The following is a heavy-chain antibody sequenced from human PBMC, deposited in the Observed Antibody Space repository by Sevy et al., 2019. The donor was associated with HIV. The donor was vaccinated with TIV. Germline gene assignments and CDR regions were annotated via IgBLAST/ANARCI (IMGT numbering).Heavy chain of an antibody. D-gene: IGHD5-18*01. V-gene: IGHV4-31*03. CDR1: GGSISSGGYY. Sequence: SETLSLTCTVSGGSISSGGYYWSWIRQHPGKGLEWIGYIYYSGSTYYNPSLKSRVTISVDTSKNQFSLKLSSVTAADTAVYYCARAGGTQLWFRPYSSSEGFGLDYWGQGTLFTVSS. CDR2: IYYSGST. J-gene: IGHJ4*02. CDR3: ARAGGTQLWFRPYSSSEGFGLDY.